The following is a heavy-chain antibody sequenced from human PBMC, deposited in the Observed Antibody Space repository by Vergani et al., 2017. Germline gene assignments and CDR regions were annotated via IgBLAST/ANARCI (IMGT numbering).Heavy chain of an antibody. V-gene: IGHV3-21*01. CDR3: ARDETIAAAGEGVYYYGMDV. CDR1: GFTFSSYS. D-gene: IGHD6-13*01. J-gene: IGHJ6*02. Sequence: EVQLLESGGGLVQPGGSLRLSCAASGFTFSSYSMNWVRQAPGKGLEWVSSISSSSSYIYYADSVKGRFTISRDNAKNSLYLQMNSLRAEDTAVYYCARDETIAAAGEGVYYYGMDVWGQGTTVTVSS. CDR2: ISSSSSYI.